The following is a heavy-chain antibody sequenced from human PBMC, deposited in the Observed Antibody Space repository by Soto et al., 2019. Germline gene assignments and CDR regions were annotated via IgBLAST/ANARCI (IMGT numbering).Heavy chain of an antibody. Sequence: SQTLSLTCAISGDSVSSNSADWNWIRQSPSRGLEWLGRTYYRSEWYNDYAVSVKSRITINPDTSKNQFSLQLNSVTPEDSSLYYCARSGLGGSYFDYWGQGTLVTVSS. J-gene: IGHJ4*02. CDR2: TYYRSEWYN. CDR1: GDSVSSNSAD. CDR3: ARSGLGGSYFDY. V-gene: IGHV6-1*01. D-gene: IGHD3-16*01.